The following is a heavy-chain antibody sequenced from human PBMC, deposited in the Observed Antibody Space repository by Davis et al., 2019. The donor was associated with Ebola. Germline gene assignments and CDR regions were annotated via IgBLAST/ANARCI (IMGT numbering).Heavy chain of an antibody. D-gene: IGHD2-8*02. CDR3: ARVLPHPEGVLVYFQF. Sequence: AASVKVSCKASGYTFTGYYMHWVRQAPGQGLEWMGRINPNSGGPTYAQKFQGRVTMTTDTSTSTAYMELRSLRSDDTAVYYCARVLPHPEGVLVYFQFWGQGTLITVSS. CDR2: INPNSGGP. V-gene: IGHV1-2*06. CDR1: GYTFTGYY. J-gene: IGHJ1*01.